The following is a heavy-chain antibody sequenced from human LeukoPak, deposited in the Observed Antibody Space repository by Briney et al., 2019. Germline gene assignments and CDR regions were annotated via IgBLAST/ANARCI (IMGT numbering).Heavy chain of an antibody. D-gene: IGHD5-18*01. CDR2: ITNDGSST. Sequence: PGGSLRLSCAASGLTFSSHWMHWVRQAPGKGLVWVSRITNDGSSTTYADSVKGRFTISRDNAKNSLYLQMNSLRVEDTAFYYCARDLAYSRLDYWGQGMLVAVSS. CDR1: GLTFSSHW. J-gene: IGHJ4*02. V-gene: IGHV3-74*01. CDR3: ARDLAYSRLDY.